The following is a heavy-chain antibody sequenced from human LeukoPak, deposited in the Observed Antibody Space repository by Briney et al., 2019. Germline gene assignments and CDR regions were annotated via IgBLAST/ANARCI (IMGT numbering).Heavy chain of an antibody. CDR2: IYYSGST. D-gene: IGHD6-19*01. CDR1: GGSISSYY. V-gene: IGHV4-59*01. J-gene: IGHJ2*01. CDR3: AREASSGWYTDWYFDL. Sequence: SETLSLTCTVSGGSISSYYWSWIRQPPGKGLEWIGYIYYSGSTNYNPSLKSRVTISVDTSKNQFSLKLSSVTAADTAVYYCAREASSGWYTDWYFDLWGRGTLVTVSS.